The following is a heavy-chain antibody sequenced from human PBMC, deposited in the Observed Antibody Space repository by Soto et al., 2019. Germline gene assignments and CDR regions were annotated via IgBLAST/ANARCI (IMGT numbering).Heavy chain of an antibody. D-gene: IGHD2-21*02. V-gene: IGHV1-69*08. Sequence: QVQLVQSGAEVKKPGSSVKVSCKASGGTFSSYTISWVRQAPGQGLEWMGRIIPILGIANYAQKFQGRVTITADKSTSTAYMELSSLRSEDTAVYYWARDTLLLVVVTAHNYGMDVWGQGTTVTVSS. CDR2: IIPILGIA. J-gene: IGHJ6*02. CDR3: ARDTLLLVVVTAHNYGMDV. CDR1: GGTFSSYT.